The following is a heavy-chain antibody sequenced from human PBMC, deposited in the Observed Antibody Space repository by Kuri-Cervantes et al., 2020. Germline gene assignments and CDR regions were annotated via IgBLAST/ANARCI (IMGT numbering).Heavy chain of an antibody. Sequence: GGSLRLSCAASGFTLDDYAIHWVRQVPGKGLEWVSGISRNGDTIGYADSVKGRFTISRDNAKNSLYLQMNSLKTEDTAVYYCARGGSLSNSYYRYYFDFWGQGTLVTVSS. CDR3: ARGGSLSNSYYRYYFDF. J-gene: IGHJ4*02. V-gene: IGHV3-9*01. CDR2: ISRNGDTI. CDR1: GFTLDDYA. D-gene: IGHD1-26*01.